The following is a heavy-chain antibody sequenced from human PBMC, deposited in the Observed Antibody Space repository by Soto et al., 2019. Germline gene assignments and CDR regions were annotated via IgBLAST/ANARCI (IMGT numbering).Heavy chain of an antibody. CDR1: GFTFSTYG. CDR3: AKDGNVFSSGWYAPSLDY. D-gene: IGHD6-19*01. J-gene: IGHJ4*02. Sequence: QVQLVESGGGVVQPGRSLRLSCAASGFTFSTYGMHWVRQAPGKGLAWVAVISYDGGNKYYTDSVKDRFTISRDNSKNTVYLQRNSLRAEDTAVYFCAKDGNVFSSGWYAPSLDYWGQGALVTVSS. CDR2: ISYDGGNK. V-gene: IGHV3-30*18.